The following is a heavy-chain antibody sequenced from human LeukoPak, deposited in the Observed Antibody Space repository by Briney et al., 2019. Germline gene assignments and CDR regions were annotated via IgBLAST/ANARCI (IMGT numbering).Heavy chain of an antibody. CDR2: IYYSGST. D-gene: IGHD6-19*01. Sequence: PSETLSLTCTVSGGSISSYYWSWIRQSPVKGLEWIGYIYYSGSTNYSPSLKSRVTISVDTSKNQFSLKLSSVTAADTAVYYCARHSDIAVDDTPHFDYWGQGTLVTVSS. J-gene: IGHJ4*02. V-gene: IGHV4-59*08. CDR3: ARHSDIAVDDTPHFDY. CDR1: GGSISSYY.